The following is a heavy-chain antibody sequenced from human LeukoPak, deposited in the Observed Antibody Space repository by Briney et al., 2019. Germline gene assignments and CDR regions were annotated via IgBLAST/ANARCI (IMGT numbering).Heavy chain of an antibody. Sequence: GGSLRLSCAASGFTFSNSEMNWVRQAPGKGLEWLSFISITGGTTHYAVSVKGRFTISRDNAQSSLFLQMNNVRAEDTAVYYCGRLTAYYSDYWGQGTLVTVSS. J-gene: IGHJ4*02. V-gene: IGHV3-48*03. CDR3: GRLTAYYSDY. CDR1: GFTFSNSE. CDR2: ISITGGTT.